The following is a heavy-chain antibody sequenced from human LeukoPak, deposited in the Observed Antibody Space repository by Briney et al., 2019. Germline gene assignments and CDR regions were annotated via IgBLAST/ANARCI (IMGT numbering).Heavy chain of an antibody. CDR3: AKTGHYYDLDY. J-gene: IGHJ4*02. Sequence: GGSLRLSCAASGFIFNSYGMNWVRQAPGKGLEWLSYITADSQTIYYADSVKGRFTISRDNAVNPLYLQMDSLRAEDTALYYCAKTGHYYDLDYWGQGALVTVSS. V-gene: IGHV3-48*01. CDR1: GFIFNSYG. D-gene: IGHD3-16*01. CDR2: ITADSQTI.